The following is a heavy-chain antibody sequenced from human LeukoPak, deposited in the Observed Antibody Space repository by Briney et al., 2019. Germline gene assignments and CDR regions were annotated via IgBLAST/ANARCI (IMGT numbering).Heavy chain of an antibody. CDR1: GDSVSSVTYF. J-gene: IGHJ5*01. CDR3: ARRFDS. CDR2: IYYSGST. V-gene: IGHV4-61*01. Sequence: SSETLSLTCTVSGDSVSSVTYFWTWIRQPPGKGLEWIGNIYYSGSTNYSPSLKSRVTISIDTSKNQFSLKVSSVTTPDTAVYYCARRFDSWGQGTLVTVSS.